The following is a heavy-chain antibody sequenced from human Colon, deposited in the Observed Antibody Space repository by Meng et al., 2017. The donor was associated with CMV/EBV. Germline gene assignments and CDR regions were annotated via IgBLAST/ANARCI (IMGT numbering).Heavy chain of an antibody. V-gene: IGHV4-59*02. CDR1: GVSVSNYW. CDR2: IHYSGST. CDR3: VRDSYHYGSSTYNWFDP. D-gene: IGHD3-10*01. Sequence: SETLSLTCTVSGVSVSNYWWSWIRQSPGKGLGWIGFIHYSGSTNQNPSLRSRVIMSVDTSKNQFSLKLSSVTAADTAVYYCVRDSYHYGSSTYNWFDPWGQGTLVTVSS. J-gene: IGHJ5*02.